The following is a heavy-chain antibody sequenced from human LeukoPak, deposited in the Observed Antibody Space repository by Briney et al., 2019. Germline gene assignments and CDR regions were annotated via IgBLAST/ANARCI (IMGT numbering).Heavy chain of an antibody. D-gene: IGHD2-2*01. Sequence: GGSLRLSCAATGFTFDDYAMHWVRQAPGKGLEWVSGISWNSGSIGYADSVKGRFTISRDNSKNTLYLQMNSLRAEDTAVYYCAKDCSSTSCYCSFDYWGQGTLVTVSS. V-gene: IGHV3-9*01. CDR1: GFTFDDYA. J-gene: IGHJ4*02. CDR2: ISWNSGSI. CDR3: AKDCSSTSCYCSFDY.